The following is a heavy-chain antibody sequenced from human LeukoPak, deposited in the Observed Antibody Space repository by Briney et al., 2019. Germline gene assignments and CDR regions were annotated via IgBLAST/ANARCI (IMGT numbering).Heavy chain of an antibody. CDR3: AKDSRGYQDYFDY. D-gene: IGHD3-22*01. J-gene: IGHJ4*02. CDR2: ISGSGGST. CDR1: GFTFSSYG. V-gene: IGHV3-23*01. Sequence: GGSLRLSCAASGFTFSSYGMSWVRQAPGKGLEWVSVISGSGGSTYYAASVKGRFTISRDNSKNTLYLQMNSLRVEATAVYYCAKDSRGYQDYFDYWGQGTLVTVSS.